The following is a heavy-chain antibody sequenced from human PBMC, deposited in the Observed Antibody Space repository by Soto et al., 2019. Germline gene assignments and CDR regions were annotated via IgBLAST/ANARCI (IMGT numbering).Heavy chain of an antibody. D-gene: IGHD2-15*01. CDR3: ARAALGYCSGGSCYRRAFDI. Sequence: QVQLVQSGAEVKKPGASVKVSCKASGYTFTSYGISWVRQAPGQGLEWMGWISAYNGNTNYAQKLQCRVTMTTDTSTSTDYMELRSLRSDDTAVYYCARAALGYCSGGSCYRRAFDIWGQGTMVTVSS. V-gene: IGHV1-18*01. J-gene: IGHJ3*02. CDR2: ISAYNGNT. CDR1: GYTFTSYG.